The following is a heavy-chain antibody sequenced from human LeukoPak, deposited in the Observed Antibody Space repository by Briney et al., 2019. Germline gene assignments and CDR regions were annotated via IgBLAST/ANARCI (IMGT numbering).Heavy chain of an antibody. CDR1: GFTFSSYS. D-gene: IGHD6-13*01. J-gene: IGHJ5*02. CDR3: ARSPEAAAGIGWFDP. CDR2: ISSSSSTI. V-gene: IGHV3-48*04. Sequence: GGSLRLSCAASGFTFSSYSMNWVRQAPGKGLEWVSYISSSSSTIYYADSVKGRFTISRDNAKNSLYLQMNGLRAEDTAVYYCARSPEAAAGIGWFDPWGQGTQVTVSS.